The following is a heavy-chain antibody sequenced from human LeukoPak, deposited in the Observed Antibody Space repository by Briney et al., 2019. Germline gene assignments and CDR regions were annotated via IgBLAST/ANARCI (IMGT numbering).Heavy chain of an antibody. V-gene: IGHV3-7*05. Sequence: PGGSLRLSCAASGFTFSSYWMTWVRQAPGKGLEWVANIKQHGNEKYYVDSAKGRFTISRDNAKNSLHLQMNSLRAEDTAVYYCARVRGGYYFDYWGQGTLVTVSS. CDR3: ARVRGGYYFDY. CDR2: IKQHGNEK. CDR1: GFTFSSYW. J-gene: IGHJ4*02. D-gene: IGHD3-16*01.